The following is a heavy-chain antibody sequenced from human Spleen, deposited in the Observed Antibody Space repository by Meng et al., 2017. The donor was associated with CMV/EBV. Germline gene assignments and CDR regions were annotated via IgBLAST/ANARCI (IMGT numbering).Heavy chain of an antibody. Sequence: GGSLRLSCAASGFTFSRTAMTWVRQAPGKGLEWVSDISNSDGNTYYADSVKGRFTISTDNSKNTLYLQMNSLRAEDTAIYYCAKVPTNWGQGTLVTVSS. D-gene: IGHD5-24*01. CDR3: AKVPTN. CDR2: ISNSDGNT. V-gene: IGHV3-23*01. CDR1: GFTFSRTA. J-gene: IGHJ4*02.